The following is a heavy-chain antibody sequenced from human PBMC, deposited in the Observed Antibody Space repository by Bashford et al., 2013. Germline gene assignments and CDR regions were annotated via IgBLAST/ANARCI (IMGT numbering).Heavy chain of an antibody. CDR2: IGPNTGKT. CDR1: GYTFISFG. Sequence: ASVKVSCKASGYTFISFGITWVRQAPGQGLEWMGWIGPNTGKTDCQQKFQGRVTMTTDTSTSTVYMELRSLTSDDAAVYYCARAASCTVSNCYDLDHWGQGTLVTVSS. D-gene: IGHD2-15*01. CDR3: ARAASCTVSNCYDLDH. V-gene: IGHV1-18*01. J-gene: IGHJ4*02.